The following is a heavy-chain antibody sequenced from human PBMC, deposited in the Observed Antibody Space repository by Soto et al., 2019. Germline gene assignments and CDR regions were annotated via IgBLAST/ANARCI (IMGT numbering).Heavy chain of an antibody. V-gene: IGHV3-48*02. CDR1: GFTFGSYS. Sequence: GGSLRLSCAASGFTFGSYSMNWVRQAPGKGLEWVSYISSSSSTIYYADSVKGRFTISRDNAKNSLYLQMNSLRDEDTAVYYCARGSAVVVTAIEPDNWFDPWGQGTLVTVSS. CDR3: ARGSAVVVTAIEPDNWFDP. CDR2: ISSSSSTI. D-gene: IGHD2-21*02. J-gene: IGHJ5*02.